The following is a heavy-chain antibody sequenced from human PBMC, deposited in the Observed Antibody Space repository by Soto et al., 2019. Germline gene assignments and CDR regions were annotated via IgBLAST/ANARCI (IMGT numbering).Heavy chain of an antibody. J-gene: IGHJ4*02. CDR1: GGSFSGYY. V-gene: IGHV4-34*01. Sequence: PSETLSLTCAVYGGSFSGYYWSWIRQPPGKGLEWIGEINHSGSTNYNPSLKSRVTISVDTSKNQFSLKLSSVTAADTAVYYCARARYCSGGSCYPWPLDYWGQGTLVTVSS. CDR3: ARARYCSGGSCYPWPLDY. D-gene: IGHD2-15*01. CDR2: INHSGST.